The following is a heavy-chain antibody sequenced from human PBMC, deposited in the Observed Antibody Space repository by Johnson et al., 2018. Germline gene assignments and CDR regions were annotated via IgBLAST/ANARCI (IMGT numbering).Heavy chain of an antibody. CDR2: ISYDGSNK. V-gene: IGHV3-30-3*01. D-gene: IGHD6-19*01. Sequence: QLQESEGGVVQFGRSLRLSCAASGFTFSTYAMHWVRQAPGKGLEWVAVISYDGSNKYYADSVKGRFTISRDNSKNTLYLQMNSLRAEDTAVYYCARGAVGYYYYMDVWGKGTPVTVSS. CDR3: ARGAVGYYYYMDV. J-gene: IGHJ6*03. CDR1: GFTFSTYA.